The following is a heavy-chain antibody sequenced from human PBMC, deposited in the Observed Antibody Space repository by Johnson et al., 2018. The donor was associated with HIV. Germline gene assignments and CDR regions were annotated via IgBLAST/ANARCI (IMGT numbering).Heavy chain of an antibody. V-gene: IGHV3-7*05. D-gene: IGHD3-10*01. CDR2: INQDGSEK. CDR3: ARDGGYGSGPPDAFDI. Sequence: VKLVESGGGLVQPGGSLRLSCAASGFTFSSYWMSWVRQAPGKGLEWVANINQDGSEKYYVDSVKGRFTISRDNAKNSLYLQMNSLRAEDTALYYCARDGGYGSGPPDAFDIWGQGTMVTVSS. CDR1: GFTFSSYW. J-gene: IGHJ3*02.